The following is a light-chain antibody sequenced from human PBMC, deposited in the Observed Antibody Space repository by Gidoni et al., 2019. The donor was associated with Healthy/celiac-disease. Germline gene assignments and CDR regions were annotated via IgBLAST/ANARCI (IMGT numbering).Light chain of an antibody. Sequence: DIQMTQSPSTLSASVDHRVTITCRASQSISSWLAWYQQKPGKAPKLLIYKASSLESGVPSRFSGSGSGTEFTLTISSLQPDDFATYYCQQYNSYSTFGQXTKLEIK. CDR3: QQYNSYST. J-gene: IGKJ2*01. CDR2: KAS. V-gene: IGKV1-5*03. CDR1: QSISSW.